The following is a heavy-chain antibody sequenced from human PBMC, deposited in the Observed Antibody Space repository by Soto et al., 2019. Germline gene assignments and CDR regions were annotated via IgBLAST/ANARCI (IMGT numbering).Heavy chain of an antibody. J-gene: IGHJ2*01. V-gene: IGHV3-21*01. CDR1: GFTFSSYS. CDR2: ISSSSSYI. CDR3: AREPPVNKPRLQARGDPRYFDL. D-gene: IGHD4-17*01. Sequence: GGSLRLSCAASGFTFSSYSMNWVRQAPGKGLEWVSSISSSSSYIYYADSVKGRFTISRDNAKNSLYLQMNSLRAEDTAVYYCAREPPVNKPRLQARGDPRYFDLWGRGTLVTVSS.